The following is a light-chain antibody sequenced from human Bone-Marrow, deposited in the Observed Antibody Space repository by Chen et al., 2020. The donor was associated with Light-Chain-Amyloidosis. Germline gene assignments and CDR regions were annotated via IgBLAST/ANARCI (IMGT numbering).Light chain of an antibody. J-gene: IGLJ3*02. CDR2: DDS. CDR1: HIGSTS. Sequence: SYVLTQPSSVSVAPGQTATIACGGNHIGSTSVHWYQQTPGQAPLLVVDDDSDRPSGIPERLSGSNSGNPATLTISRVEAEDEADYYCQVWDRSSDRPVFGGGPKLTVL. CDR3: QVWDRSSDRPV. V-gene: IGLV3-21*02.